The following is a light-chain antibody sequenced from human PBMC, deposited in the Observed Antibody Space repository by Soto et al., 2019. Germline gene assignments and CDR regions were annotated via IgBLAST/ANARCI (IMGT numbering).Light chain of an antibody. J-gene: IGLJ1*01. CDR3: SSYAGGNNPYV. Sequence: QSALTQPPSASGSPGQSVTISCTGTNSDVGGYNYVSWYQQHPGKAPKLMISEVSKRPSGVPDRFSGSKSGNPASLTVSGLQAEDEADYYCSSYAGGNNPYVFGAGTEVTVL. CDR1: NSDVGGYNY. V-gene: IGLV2-8*01. CDR2: EVS.